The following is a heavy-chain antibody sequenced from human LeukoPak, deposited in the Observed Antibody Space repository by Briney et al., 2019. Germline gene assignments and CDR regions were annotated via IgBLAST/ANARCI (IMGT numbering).Heavy chain of an antibody. Sequence: GGSLRLSCAASGFTFSSYAMHWVRQAPGKGLEWVAVISYDGSNKYYADSVQGRFTVSRDNSKNTLYLQMNTLRAEDTAVYYCARDNNWGSTHYWGQGTLVTVSS. CDR2: ISYDGSNK. V-gene: IGHV3-30-3*01. CDR3: ARDNNWGSTHY. D-gene: IGHD7-27*01. CDR1: GFTFSSYA. J-gene: IGHJ4*02.